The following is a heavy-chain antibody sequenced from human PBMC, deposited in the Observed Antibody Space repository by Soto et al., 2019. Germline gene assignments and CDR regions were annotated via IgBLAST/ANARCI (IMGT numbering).Heavy chain of an antibody. V-gene: IGHV4-39*01. Sequence: SETLSLTCTVSGGSISSSSYYWGWIRQPPGKGLEWIGSIYYSGSTNYNPSLKSRVTISVDTSKNQFSLKLSSVTAADTAVYYWARHRGSGSPYFDYRGQATLVTVSS. CDR3: ARHRGSGSPYFDY. CDR2: IYYSGST. D-gene: IGHD1-26*01. CDR1: GGSISSSSYY. J-gene: IGHJ4*02.